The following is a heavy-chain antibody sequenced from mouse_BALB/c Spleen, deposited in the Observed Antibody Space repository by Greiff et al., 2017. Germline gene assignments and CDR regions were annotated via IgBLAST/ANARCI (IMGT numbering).Heavy chain of an antibody. CDR3: ARAKDDGYYYAMDY. D-gene: IGHD2-3*01. J-gene: IGHJ4*01. Sequence: EVKLMESGGDLVKPGGSLKLSCAASGFTFSSYGMSWVRQTPDKRLEWVATISSGGSYTYYPDSVKGRFTISRDNAKNTLYLQMSSLKSEDTAMYYCARAKDDGYYYAMDYWGQGTSVTVSS. CDR2: ISSGGSYT. V-gene: IGHV5-6*01. CDR1: GFTFSSYG.